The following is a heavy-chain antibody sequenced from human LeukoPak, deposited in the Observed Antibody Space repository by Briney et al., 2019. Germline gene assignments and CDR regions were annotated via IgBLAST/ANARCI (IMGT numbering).Heavy chain of an antibody. V-gene: IGHV3-21*04. J-gene: IGHJ5*02. CDR2: ISSSSSYI. D-gene: IGHD2-2*01. Sequence: GGSLRLSCAASGFTFSSYSMNWVRQAPGKGLEWVSSISSSSSYIYYADSVKGRFTISRDNSKNTLYPQMNSLRAEDTAVYYCAKSRYCSSTSCYRGWFDPWGQGTLVTVSS. CDR1: GFTFSSYS. CDR3: AKSRYCSSTSCYRGWFDP.